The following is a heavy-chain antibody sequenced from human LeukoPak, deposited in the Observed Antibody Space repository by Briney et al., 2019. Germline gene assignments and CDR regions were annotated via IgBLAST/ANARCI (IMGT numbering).Heavy chain of an antibody. Sequence: GGSLRLSCAASGFTFSSYAMSWVRQAPGKGLEWVSAISGSGGSTYYADSVKGRFTISRDNSKNTLYLQMNSLRAEDTAVYYCAKDPTMIVVVIPDYWGQGTLVTVSS. D-gene: IGHD3-22*01. CDR1: GFTFSSYA. CDR2: ISGSGGST. V-gene: IGHV3-23*01. CDR3: AKDPTMIVVVIPDY. J-gene: IGHJ4*02.